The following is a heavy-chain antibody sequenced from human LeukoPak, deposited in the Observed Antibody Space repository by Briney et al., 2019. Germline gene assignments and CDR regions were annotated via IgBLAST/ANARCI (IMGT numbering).Heavy chain of an antibody. CDR3: AKDLRRGYSYGYNY. CDR2: ISYDGGNK. Sequence: GGSLRLSCAASGFSFSSYGMNWVRQAPGKGLEWVAVISYDGGNKYYADSVKGRFTISRDNSKNTLYLQMNSLRAEDTAVYYCAKDLRRGYSYGYNYWGQGTLVTVSS. D-gene: IGHD5-18*01. CDR1: GFSFSSYG. J-gene: IGHJ4*02. V-gene: IGHV3-30*18.